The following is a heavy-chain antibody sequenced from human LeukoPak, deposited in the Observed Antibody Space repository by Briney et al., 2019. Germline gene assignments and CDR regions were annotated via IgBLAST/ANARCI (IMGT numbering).Heavy chain of an antibody. CDR1: GYTFTSNY. J-gene: IGHJ4*02. V-gene: IGHV1-46*01. CDR2: IAPSSGTT. CDR3: ARASGSSAVPFDY. D-gene: IGHD3-10*01. Sequence: ASVKVSCKASGYTFTSNYMHWVRQTPGQGLEWMGVIAPSSGTTSYAQKFQGRVTMTRDTSTSTLYMELSSLTSEDTAVYYCARASGSSAVPFDYWGQGTLVTVSS.